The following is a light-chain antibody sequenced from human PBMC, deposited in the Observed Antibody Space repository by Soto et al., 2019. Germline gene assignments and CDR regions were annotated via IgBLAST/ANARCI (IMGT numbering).Light chain of an antibody. V-gene: IGLV2-23*02. CDR3: CSYAGSSSFYV. CDR2: EVN. Sequence: SVLAKPASVSGSPGQSITISCTGTSSDVGSYNLVSWYQHHPDEAPKLIIYEVNKRPSGVSNRFSGSKSGNTASLTISGLQAEDEADYYCCSYAGSSSFYVFGSGTKVTVL. J-gene: IGLJ1*01. CDR1: SSDVGSYNL.